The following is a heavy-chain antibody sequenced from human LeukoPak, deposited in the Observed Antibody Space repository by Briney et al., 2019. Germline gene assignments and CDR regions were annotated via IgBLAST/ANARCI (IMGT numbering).Heavy chain of an antibody. J-gene: IGHJ4*02. Sequence: ASVKVSCKVSGYTLTELSMHWVRQAPGKGLEWMGGFDPEDGETIYAQKFQGRVTMTEDTSTDTAYMELSSLRSEDTAVYYCATLTNDYYDSSGYYALFDYWGQGTLVTVSS. CDR1: GYTLTELS. D-gene: IGHD3-22*01. V-gene: IGHV1-24*01. CDR3: ATLTNDYYDSSGYYALFDY. CDR2: FDPEDGET.